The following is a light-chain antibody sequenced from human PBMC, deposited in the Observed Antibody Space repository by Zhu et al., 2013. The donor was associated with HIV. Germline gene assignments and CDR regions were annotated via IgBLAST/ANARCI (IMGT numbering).Light chain of an antibody. CDR3: MSYTSSDTWV. CDR1: RSNIGADFS. CDR2: GNV. V-gene: IGLV1-40*01. Sequence: QSVLTQPPSVSGAPGQRVIIPCTGSRSNIGADFSVHWYQQLPGRAPKLLIYGNVNRPSGVPDRFSGSKSGTSASLAITGLQADDEADYYCMSYTSSDTWVFGGGTKLTVL. J-gene: IGLJ3*02.